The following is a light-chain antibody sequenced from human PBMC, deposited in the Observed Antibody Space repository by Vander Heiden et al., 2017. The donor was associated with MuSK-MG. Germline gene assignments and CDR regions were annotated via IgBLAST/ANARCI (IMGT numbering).Light chain of an antibody. V-gene: IGKV3-11*01. CDR3: QQRSNWPLT. CDR1: QSVSSY. CDR2: DAS. Sequence: EIVLTQSPATLSLSPVDRATLSCRASQSVSSYLAWYQQKPGQAPRLLIYDASNWATGIPARFSGSGSGTDFTLTISSLEPEDFAVYYCQQRSNWPLTFGGGTKVEIK. J-gene: IGKJ4*01.